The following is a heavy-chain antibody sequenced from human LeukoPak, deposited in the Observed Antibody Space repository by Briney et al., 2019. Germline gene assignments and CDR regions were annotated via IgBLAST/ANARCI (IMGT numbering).Heavy chain of an antibody. CDR1: GGSLSLYY. J-gene: IGHJ4*02. V-gene: IGHV4-59*12. CDR2: IYYSGST. CDR3: ARVYSSSAYDSSGYYPREALVFDY. Sequence: SETLSLTCTVSGGSLSLYYWSWIRQPPGKGLEWIGHIYYSGSTHYNPSLRSRVTLSVDTSRNQFSLKLSSVTAADTAVYYCARVYSSSAYDSSGYYPREALVFDYWGQGTLVTVSS. D-gene: IGHD3-22*01.